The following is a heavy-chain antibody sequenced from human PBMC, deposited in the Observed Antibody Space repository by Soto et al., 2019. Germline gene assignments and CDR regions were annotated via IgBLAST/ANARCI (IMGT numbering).Heavy chain of an antibody. D-gene: IGHD3-10*01. V-gene: IGHV4-59*01. CDR3: ARGVGSGSYYNQYNWFDP. CDR2: IYHSGST. Sequence: SETLSLTCTVSGGSISSYYWSWIRQPPGKGLEYIGYIYHSGSTNYNPSLKSRVTISVDTSKTQFSLKLSSVTAADTAVYYCARGVGSGSYYNQYNWFDPWGQGTLVT. J-gene: IGHJ5*02. CDR1: GGSISSYY.